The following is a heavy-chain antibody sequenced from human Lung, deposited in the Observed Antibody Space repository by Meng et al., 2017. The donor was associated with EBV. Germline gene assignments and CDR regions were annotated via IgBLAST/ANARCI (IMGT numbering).Heavy chain of an antibody. V-gene: IGHV6-1*01. J-gene: IGHJ2*01. CDR2: TYYRSKWYN. CDR3: ARGATSDFDL. Sequence: HVQWQHSSPGLAKPTMTCSLTFVRCGDSVSSGSAAWTWIRQSPSRGLEWLGRTYYRSKWYNDYAVCVKSRITINPDTSKNQFSLQLNSVTPEDTAVYYCARGATSDFDLWGRGTLVTVSS. CDR1: GDSVSSGSAA.